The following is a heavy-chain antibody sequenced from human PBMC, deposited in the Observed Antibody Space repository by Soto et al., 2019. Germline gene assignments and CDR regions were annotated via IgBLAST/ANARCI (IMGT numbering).Heavy chain of an antibody. Sequence: QVQLQESGPGLVKPSETLSLTCTVSGGSISSYHWRWIRQPPGKGLEWIGYIYYSGSTNYNPSLKRRVTTSVDTSKNHYSLKLSYVTAADTAVYYWARYSGYVTDGFDIWGQGTMVTVSS. CDR1: GGSISSYH. CDR2: IYYSGST. D-gene: IGHD5-12*01. CDR3: ARYSGYVTDGFDI. V-gene: IGHV4-59*08. J-gene: IGHJ3*02.